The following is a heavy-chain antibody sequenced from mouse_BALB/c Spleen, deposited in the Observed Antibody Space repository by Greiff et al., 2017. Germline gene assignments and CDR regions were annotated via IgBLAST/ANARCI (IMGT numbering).Heavy chain of an antibody. J-gene: IGHJ3*01. CDR1: GYTFTSYT. CDR3: ARSETAVGGFAY. Sequence: QVQLKESGAELARPGASVKMSCKASGYTFTSYTMHWVKQRPGQGLEWIGYINPSSGYTNYNQKFKDKATLTADKSSSTAYMQLSSLTSEDSAVYYCARSETAVGGFAYWGQGTLVTVSA. D-gene: IGHD1-2*01. V-gene: IGHV1-4*01. CDR2: INPSSGYT.